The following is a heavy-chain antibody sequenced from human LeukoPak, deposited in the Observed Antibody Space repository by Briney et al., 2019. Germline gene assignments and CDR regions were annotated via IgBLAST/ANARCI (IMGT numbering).Heavy chain of an antibody. J-gene: IGHJ4*02. V-gene: IGHV2-70*12. CDR1: GFSLTTSGVC. D-gene: IGHD6-6*01. CDR2: IDWDDEK. CDR3: AHTWGIAARPGVPVFDY. Sequence: SGPTLVNPRQTLTLTCTLSGFSLTTSGVCVSWIRQSPGKALEWLARIDWDDEKYYRPSLRTRLTISKDTSMNQVVLTMTNMDPVDTATYYCAHTWGIAARPGVPVFDYWGQGTLVTVSS.